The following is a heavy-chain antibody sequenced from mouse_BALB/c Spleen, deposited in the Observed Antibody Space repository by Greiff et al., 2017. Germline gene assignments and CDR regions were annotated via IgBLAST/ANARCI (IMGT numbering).Heavy chain of an antibody. CDR3: ARYYGSSYAGDY. D-gene: IGHD1-1*01. J-gene: IGHJ2*01. CDR2: INPSNGRT. V-gene: IGHV1S81*02. Sequence: QVQLQQPGAELVKPGASVKLSCKASGYTFTSYWMHWVKPRPGQGLEWIGEINPSNGRTNYNEKFKSKATLTVDKSSSTAYMQLSSLTSEDSAVYYCARYYGSSYAGDYWGQGTTLTVSS. CDR1: GYTFTSYW.